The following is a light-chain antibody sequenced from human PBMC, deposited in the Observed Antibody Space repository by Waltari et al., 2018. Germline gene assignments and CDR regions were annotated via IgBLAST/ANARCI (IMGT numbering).Light chain of an antibody. J-gene: IGLJ3*02. CDR3: SSYTTALTWV. CDR2: EVT. V-gene: IGLV2-14*01. Sequence: QSALTQPASLSGSPGQPITISCTGVSGNFNLYNYSSWYQHQPGKAPRLIIYEVTKRPSGISYRFSGSKSDNTASLTISGLQAEDEADYYCSSYTTALTWVFGGGTKLTVL. CDR1: SGNFNLYNY.